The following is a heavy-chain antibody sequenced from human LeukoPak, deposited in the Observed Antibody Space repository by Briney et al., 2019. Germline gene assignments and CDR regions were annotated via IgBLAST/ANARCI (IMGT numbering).Heavy chain of an antibody. V-gene: IGHV1-69*13. CDR2: IIPMFATP. Sequence: ASVKVSCKASGGTFSSYAINWVRQAPGQGLEWMGGIIPMFATPNYAQKFQGRVTITADESTSTAYMELSSLRSEDTAIYYCATTPGKLWFGELSRWGQGALVTVSS. CDR1: GGTFSSYA. CDR3: ATTPGKLWFGELSR. J-gene: IGHJ4*02. D-gene: IGHD3-10*01.